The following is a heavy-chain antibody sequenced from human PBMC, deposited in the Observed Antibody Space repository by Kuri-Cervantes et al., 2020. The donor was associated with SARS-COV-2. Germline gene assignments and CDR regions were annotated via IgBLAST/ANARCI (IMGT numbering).Heavy chain of an antibody. CDR2: ISAYNGNT. Sequence: ASVKVSCKASGYTFTSYGISWVRQAPGQGLEWMGWISAYNGNTNYGQKLQGRVTMTTDTSTSTAYMELRSLRSDDTAVYYCARWTANYDSSGYYLWGQGTLVTVSS. V-gene: IGHV1-18*01. D-gene: IGHD3-22*01. CDR1: GYTFTSYG. CDR3: ARWTANYDSSGYYL. J-gene: IGHJ5*02.